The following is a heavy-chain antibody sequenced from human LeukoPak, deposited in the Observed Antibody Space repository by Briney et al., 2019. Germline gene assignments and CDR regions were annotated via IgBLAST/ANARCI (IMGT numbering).Heavy chain of an antibody. V-gene: IGHV3-21*01. Sequence: GGSLRLPCAASGFTFSSYSMNWVRQAPGKGLEWVPSIGSSSSYIYYADSVKGRFTISRDNAKNSLYLQMNSLRAEDTAVYYCARGRDIVATILTGWGQGTLVTVSS. CDR2: IGSSSSYI. CDR3: ARGRDIVATILTG. D-gene: IGHD5-12*01. CDR1: GFTFSSYS. J-gene: IGHJ4*02.